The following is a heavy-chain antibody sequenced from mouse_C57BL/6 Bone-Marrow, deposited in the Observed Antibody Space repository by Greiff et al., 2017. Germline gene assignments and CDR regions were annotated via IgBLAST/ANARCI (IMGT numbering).Heavy chain of an antibody. Sequence: VQLKRSGPELVKPGASVKLSCKASGYSFTGYYMNWVKQSPEKSLEWIGEISPSTGGTTYNQKFKAKATLTVDKSSSTAYMQLKSLTSEDSAVYYCVRRGSPYWYFDVWGTGTTVTVSS. V-gene: IGHV1-42*01. CDR2: ISPSTGGT. J-gene: IGHJ1*03. CDR1: GYSFTGYY. CDR3: VRRGSPYWYFDV.